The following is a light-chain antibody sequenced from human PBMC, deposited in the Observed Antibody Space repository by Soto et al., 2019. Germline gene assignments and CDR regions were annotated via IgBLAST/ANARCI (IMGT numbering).Light chain of an antibody. CDR2: KVS. CDR3: MSYIDSTSTHWV. J-gene: IGLJ3*02. CDR1: SSDVGHPYNY. V-gene: IGLV2-14*03. Sequence: QSVLTQPASVSGSPGQSITISCTGTSSDVGHPYNYVSWYQQHPGKAPKLLIFKVSNRPSGISGRFSGSKSGNTASLTISGLQAEDEAHHYCMSYIDSTSTHWVLGGGTKVTVL.